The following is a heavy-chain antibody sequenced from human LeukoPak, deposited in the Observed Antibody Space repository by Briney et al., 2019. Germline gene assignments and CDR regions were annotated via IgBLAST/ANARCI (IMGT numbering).Heavy chain of an antibody. V-gene: IGHV4-59*11. D-gene: IGHD6-13*01. CDR2: IYYSGST. CDR3: ARGRSSYWQGRFDP. J-gene: IGHJ5*02. Sequence: SETLSLTCTVSGGSISGHYWNWIRQPPGKGLEWIGYIYYSGSTNYNPSLKSRVTISVDTSKNQFSLNLNSVTAPDTAVYFCARGRSSYWQGRFDPSRQGTLVTVSS. CDR1: GGSISGHY.